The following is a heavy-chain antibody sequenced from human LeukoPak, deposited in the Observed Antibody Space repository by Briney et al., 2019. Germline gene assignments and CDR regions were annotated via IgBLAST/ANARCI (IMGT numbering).Heavy chain of an antibody. D-gene: IGHD3-10*01. J-gene: IGHJ4*02. CDR3: ASGDNFDY. V-gene: IGHV3-7*01. CDR1: GVTFSNSW. CDR2: INQDESEI. Sequence: QPGGSLRLSCAASGVTFSNSWMDWVRQAPGKGLEWVANINQDESEIYYVGSVKGRFTISRDNAKNSLSLQMNSLRVEATAVYYCASGDNFDYWGQGTLVTVSS.